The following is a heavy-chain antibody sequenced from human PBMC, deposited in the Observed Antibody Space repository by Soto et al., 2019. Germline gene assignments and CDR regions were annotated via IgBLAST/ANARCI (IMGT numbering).Heavy chain of an antibody. CDR2: ISYDGSNK. CDR3: ANQPAAGPDY. V-gene: IGHV3-30*18. CDR1: GFTFSSYG. J-gene: IGHJ4*02. Sequence: QVQLVESGGGVVQPGRSLRLSCAASGFTFSSYGMHWVRQAPGKGLEWVAVISYDGSNKYYADSVKGRFTISRDNSKTTMYLQMNSLRAEDTAVYYCANQPAAGPDYWGQGTLVTVSS. D-gene: IGHD6-13*01.